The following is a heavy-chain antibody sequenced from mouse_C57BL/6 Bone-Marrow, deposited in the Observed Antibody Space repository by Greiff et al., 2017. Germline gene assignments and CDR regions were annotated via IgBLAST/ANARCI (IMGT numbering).Heavy chain of an antibody. CDR1: GFTFSDYG. V-gene: IGHV5-15*01. D-gene: IGHD2-5*01. CDR2: ISNLAYSI. CDR3: ARHAYYSNYGFAY. Sequence: EVQGVESGGGLVQPGGSLKLSCAASGFTFSDYGMAWVRQAPRKGPEWVAFISNLAYSIYYADTVTGRFTISRENAKNTLYLEMSSLRSEDTAMYYCARHAYYSNYGFAYWGQGTLVTVSA. J-gene: IGHJ3*01.